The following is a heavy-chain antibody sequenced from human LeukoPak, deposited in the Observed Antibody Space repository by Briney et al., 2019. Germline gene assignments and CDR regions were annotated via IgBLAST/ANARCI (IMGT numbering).Heavy chain of an antibody. V-gene: IGHV1-2*02. CDR3: ARDMYIHGSGMFDP. J-gene: IGHJ5*02. Sequence: ASVKVSCKVSGYTFTGSYIHWVRQAPGQGLEWMGWINPNNGDTNYTQIFQGRVTMTRDTSIRTAYMELSRLRSDDTAVYYCARDMYIHGSGMFDPWGQGTLVIVSS. CDR2: INPNNGDT. CDR1: GYTFTGSY. D-gene: IGHD1-14*01.